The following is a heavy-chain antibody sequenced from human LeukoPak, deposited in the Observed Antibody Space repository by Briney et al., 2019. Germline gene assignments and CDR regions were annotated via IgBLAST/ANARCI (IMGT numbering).Heavy chain of an antibody. J-gene: IGHJ4*02. D-gene: IGHD3-16*02. CDR3: ARAIYDYVWGSYLDY. V-gene: IGHV4-61*02. CDR1: GGSISSGSYY. Sequence: SETLSLTCTVSGGSISSGSYYWSWIRQPAGKGLEWIGRIYTSGSTNYNPSLKSRVTISVDTSKNQFSLKLSSVTAADTAVYYCARAIYDYVWGSYLDYWGQGTLVTASS. CDR2: IYTSGST.